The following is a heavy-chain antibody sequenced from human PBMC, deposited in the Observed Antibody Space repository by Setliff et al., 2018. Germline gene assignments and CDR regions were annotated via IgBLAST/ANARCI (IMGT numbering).Heavy chain of an antibody. CDR3: ARINFYVSSGYYYAPDY. V-gene: IGHV1-69*06. D-gene: IGHD3-22*01. Sequence: SVKVSCKASGDTFSTYTLSWVRQAPGQGLEWMGGIIPLLETVKYAQKFQGRVTITADKSTSTGYLELRSLRPDDTAVYYCARINFYVSSGYYYAPDYWGPGTLVTVSS. J-gene: IGHJ4*02. CDR1: GDTFSTYT. CDR2: IIPLLETV.